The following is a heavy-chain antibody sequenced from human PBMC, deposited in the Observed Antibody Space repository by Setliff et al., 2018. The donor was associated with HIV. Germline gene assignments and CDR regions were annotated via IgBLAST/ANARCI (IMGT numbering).Heavy chain of an antibody. J-gene: IGHJ4*02. CDR1: GGSISSYY. Sequence: KTSETLSLTCTVSGGSISSYYWSWIRQPPGKGLEWIGEIDHSGSTNYNPSLKSRVTISVDKSKNQFSLKLNSVTAADTAVYYCARGLWSSGGPIYFDFWGQGTLVTVSS. D-gene: IGHD6-19*01. V-gene: IGHV4-59*12. CDR2: IDHSGST. CDR3: ARGLWSSGGPIYFDF.